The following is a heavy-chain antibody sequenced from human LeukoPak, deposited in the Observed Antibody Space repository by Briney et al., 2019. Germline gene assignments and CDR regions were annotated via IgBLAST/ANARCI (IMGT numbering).Heavy chain of an antibody. CDR2: ISSSSSYI. J-gene: IGHJ3*02. V-gene: IGHV3-21*04. Sequence: GGSLRLSCAASGFTFSSYSMNWVRQAPGKGLEWVSSISSSSSYIYSADSVKGRFTISRDNAKNSLYLQMNSLRAEDTAVYYCAKDKMSLFDIWGQGTMVTVSS. CDR3: AKDKMSLFDI. CDR1: GFTFSSYS.